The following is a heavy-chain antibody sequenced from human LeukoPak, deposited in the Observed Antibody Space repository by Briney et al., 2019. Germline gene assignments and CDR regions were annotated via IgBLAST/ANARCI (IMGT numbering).Heavy chain of an antibody. V-gene: IGHV2-5*02. CDR2: IYWDDDR. D-gene: IGHD3-22*01. CDR3: AHRKNYYDSSVFDN. CDR1: GFSLITRGAG. Sequence: SGPTLANPTQTLTLTCTFSGFSLITRGAGVGWIRQPPGRALEWLALIYWDDDRRYSPSLKSRLTITKDTSRNQVVLTMTDMDPVDTATYFCAHRKNYYDSSVFDNWGQGTLVTVSS. J-gene: IGHJ4*02.